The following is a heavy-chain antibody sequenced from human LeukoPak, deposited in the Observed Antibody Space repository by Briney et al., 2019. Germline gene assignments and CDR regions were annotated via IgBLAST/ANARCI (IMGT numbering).Heavy chain of an antibody. D-gene: IGHD3-10*01. CDR2: IYDSGST. V-gene: IGHV4-39*07. CDR1: GGSIRSSYYY. J-gene: IGHJ4*02. Sequence: PSETLSLTCTVSGGSIRSSYYYWGWIRQPPGKGLEWIGSIYDSGSTYYNPSLKSRVTISVDTSKNQFSLKLSSVTAADTAVYYCARNYYGSGSPFDYWGQGTLVTVSS. CDR3: ARNYYGSGSPFDY.